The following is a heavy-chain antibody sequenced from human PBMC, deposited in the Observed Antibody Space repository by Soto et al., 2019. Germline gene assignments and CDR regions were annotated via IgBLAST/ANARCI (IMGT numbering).Heavy chain of an antibody. V-gene: IGHV4-38-2*01. CDR1: NYSISSGYY. J-gene: IGHJ4*02. D-gene: IGHD6-13*01. CDR3: ARGGIAAAGGYDY. CDR2: IFHTGST. Sequence: PSETLSLTCAVSNYSISSGYYWGWIRQPPEKGLEYIGSIFHTGSTYYNPSLKSRVTISVDTSKNQFSLKLSSVTAADTAVYYCARGGIAAAGGYDYWGQGTLVTVSS.